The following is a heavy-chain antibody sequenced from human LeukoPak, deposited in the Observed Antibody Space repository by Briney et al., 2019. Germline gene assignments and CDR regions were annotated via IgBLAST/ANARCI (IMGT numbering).Heavy chain of an antibody. CDR3: ARPLQGIVGATGFDY. CDR2: IYPSDSDT. V-gene: IGHV5-51*01. D-gene: IGHD1-26*01. CDR1: EYSFATYW. J-gene: IGHJ4*02. Sequence: PGESLQISCQGSEYSFATYWIAWLRQLPGKGLEWMGIIYPSDSDTRYSPSFQGQVTISADKSIKTAYLQWSSLKASDTAMYYCARPLQGIVGATGFDYWGQGTLVTVSS.